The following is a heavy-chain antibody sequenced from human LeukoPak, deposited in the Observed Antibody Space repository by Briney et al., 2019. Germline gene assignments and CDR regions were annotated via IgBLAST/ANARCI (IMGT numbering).Heavy chain of an antibody. J-gene: IGHJ4*02. CDR3: TSPYYYDSSGYPGGY. Sequence: GGSLRLSCAASGFTFSGSAMHWVRQASGKGLEWVGRIRTKTNSYATAYAASVKGRFTISRDDSKNTAYLQMNSLKTGDTAVYYCTSPYYYDSSGYPGGYWGQGTLVTVSS. V-gene: IGHV3-73*01. CDR1: GFTFSGSA. CDR2: IRTKTNSYAT. D-gene: IGHD3-22*01.